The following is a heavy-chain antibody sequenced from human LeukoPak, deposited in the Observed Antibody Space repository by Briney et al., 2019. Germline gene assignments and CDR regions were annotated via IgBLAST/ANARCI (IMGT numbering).Heavy chain of an antibody. Sequence: SETLSLTCAVYGESFSDYYWTWIRQPPGKGLEWIGEINHSGSTNYSPSLKSRVSISVDTSKNQFSLKVTSLTAADTAVYYCARAGWFGEFYGPLDYWGQGSLVTVSS. CDR1: GESFSDYY. J-gene: IGHJ4*02. CDR3: ARAGWFGEFYGPLDY. D-gene: IGHD3-10*01. V-gene: IGHV4-34*01. CDR2: INHSGST.